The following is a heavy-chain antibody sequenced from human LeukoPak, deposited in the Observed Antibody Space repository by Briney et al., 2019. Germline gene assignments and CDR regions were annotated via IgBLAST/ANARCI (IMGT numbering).Heavy chain of an antibody. J-gene: IGHJ4*02. CDR2: ISSSGSTI. CDR1: GFTFSDYY. CDR3: ARDLYRIVVVPHYFDY. D-gene: IGHD3-22*01. V-gene: IGHV3-11*04. Sequence: GGSLRLSCAASGFTFSDYYMSWIRQAPGKGLEWVSYISSSGSTIYYADSVKGRFTISRDNAKNSLYLQMNSLRAEDTAVYYCARDLYRIVVVPHYFDYWGQGTLVTVSS.